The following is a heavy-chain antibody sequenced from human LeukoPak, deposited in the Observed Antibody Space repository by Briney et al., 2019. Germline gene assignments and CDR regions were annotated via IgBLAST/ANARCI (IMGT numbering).Heavy chain of an antibody. CDR3: ATRGYCSGGSCYEGYYMDV. J-gene: IGHJ6*03. CDR2: IIPIFGTA. CDR1: GGSFSSYA. D-gene: IGHD2-15*01. Sequence: SVKVSCKASGGSFSSYAISWVRQAPGQGLEWMGGIIPIFGTANYAQKFQGRVTITTDESTSTAYMELSSLRSEDTAVYYCATRGYCSGGSCYEGYYMDVWGKGTTVTVSS. V-gene: IGHV1-69*05.